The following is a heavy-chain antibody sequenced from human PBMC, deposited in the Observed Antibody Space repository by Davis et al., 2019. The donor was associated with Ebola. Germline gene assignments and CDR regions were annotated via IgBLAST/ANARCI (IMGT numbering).Heavy chain of an antibody. CDR1: GYAFTSYG. J-gene: IGHJ4*02. Sequence: ASVKVSCKASGYAFTSYGISWVRQAPGQGLEWMGWISGYNGNTNYAQKFQGRVTMTRDTSTSTVYMELSSLRSEDTAVYYCARDVIPMITFGGVRAFDYWGQGTLVTVSS. CDR2: ISGYNGNT. V-gene: IGHV1-18*01. D-gene: IGHD3-16*01. CDR3: ARDVIPMITFGGVRAFDY.